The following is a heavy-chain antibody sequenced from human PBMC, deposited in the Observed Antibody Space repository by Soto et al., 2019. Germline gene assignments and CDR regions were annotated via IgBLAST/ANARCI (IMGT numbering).Heavy chain of an antibody. CDR2: ISATGGGT. CDR3: AKDRRPGGHSDLYFDF. Sequence: PGGSLRLSCAACGFKFSNYSISWVRQAPGKGLEWVSLISATGGGTYYADSVKGRFTISRDNSHNTLYLQVHSLTAEDTAVYYCAKDRRPGGHSDLYFDFWGQRDQVTVSS. D-gene: IGHD3-16*01. CDR1: GFKFSNYS. V-gene: IGHV3-23*01. J-gene: IGHJ5*01.